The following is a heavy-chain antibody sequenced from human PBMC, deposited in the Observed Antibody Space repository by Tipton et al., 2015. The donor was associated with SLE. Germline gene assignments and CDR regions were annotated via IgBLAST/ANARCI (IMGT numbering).Heavy chain of an antibody. Sequence: LRLSCTVSGGSISSGGYYWSWIRQHPGKGLEWIGYIYYSGSTYYNPSLKSRVTISVDTSKNQFSLKLSSVTAADTAVYYCARGDPTSNSIFDYWGQGTLVTVSS. D-gene: IGHD4-23*01. CDR2: IYYSGST. CDR1: GGSISSGGYY. V-gene: IGHV4-31*02. CDR3: ARGDPTSNSIFDY. J-gene: IGHJ4*02.